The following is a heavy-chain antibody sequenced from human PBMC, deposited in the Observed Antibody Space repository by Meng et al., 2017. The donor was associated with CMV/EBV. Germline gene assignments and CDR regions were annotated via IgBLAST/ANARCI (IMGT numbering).Heavy chain of an antibody. CDR3: TKDRLVGATTGFDF. V-gene: IGHV3-30*02. J-gene: IGHJ4*02. D-gene: IGHD1-26*01. Sequence: QGRAVDSGGGVGQPGGSLIRPCVAVGFTFSTYGLHWVRQAPGKGLELVTFIRYDGSRKYYADSVKGRFTISRDNSKNTLYLQMNNLRAEDTAVYYCTKDRLVGATTGFDFWGQGTLVTVSS. CDR1: GFTFSTYG. CDR2: IRYDGSRK.